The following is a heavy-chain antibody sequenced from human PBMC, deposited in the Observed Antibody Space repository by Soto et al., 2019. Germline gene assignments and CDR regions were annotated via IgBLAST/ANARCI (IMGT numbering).Heavy chain of an antibody. D-gene: IGHD2-15*01. CDR3: GNDTFAYCRGGSCLYYYGMDV. Sequence: QAQLVESVGGAVQPGRSLRLSCAAPGFTFTTYGMHWVRQAPGKGLEWVAVISYDGRSKYYADSVKGLFTVSRDNSNNPVYLQVNSVRAEDTAVYYCGNDTFAYCRGGSCLYYYGMDVWGQGTTVTVSS. V-gene: IGHV3-30*18. CDR1: GFTFTTYG. CDR2: ISYDGRSK. J-gene: IGHJ6*02.